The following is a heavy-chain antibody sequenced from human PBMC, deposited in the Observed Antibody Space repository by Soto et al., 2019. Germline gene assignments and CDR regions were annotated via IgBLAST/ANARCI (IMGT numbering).Heavy chain of an antibody. V-gene: IGHV1-18*01. D-gene: IGHD5-12*01. J-gene: IGHJ5*02. CDR3: ARHHGPTTSENWFDP. CDR2: ISTYSGDT. Sequence: ASVEVSCKACGYTFFSYDISWVRQAPGQGLEWMGWISTYSGDTKYAQKFQGRVTMTTDTSTTTAYLELRSLRSDDTAVYYCARHHGPTTSENWFDPWGQGTLVTVSS. CDR1: GYTFFSYD.